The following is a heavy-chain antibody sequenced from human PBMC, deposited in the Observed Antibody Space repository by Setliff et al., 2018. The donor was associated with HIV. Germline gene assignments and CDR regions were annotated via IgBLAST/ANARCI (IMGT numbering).Heavy chain of an antibody. CDR2: IIPILGIA. CDR1: GGTFSSYA. D-gene: IGHD6-19*01. J-gene: IGHJ4*02. Sequence: SVKVSCKASGGTFSSYAISWVRQAPGQGLEWMGGIIPILGIANYAQKFQGRVTITADESTSTAYMELSSLRSEDTAVYYCAREEQWLAYYFDYWGQGTLVTVSS. V-gene: IGHV1-69*10. CDR3: AREEQWLAYYFDY.